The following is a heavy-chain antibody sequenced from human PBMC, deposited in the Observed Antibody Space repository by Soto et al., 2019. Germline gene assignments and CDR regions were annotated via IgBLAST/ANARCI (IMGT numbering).Heavy chain of an antibody. J-gene: IGHJ4*02. CDR3: GTMKRARLDS. CDR2: INPILDST. Sequence: QEQVVQSGPAMKEPGSSVKVSCRASGIMSSGYGFSWVRQAPGQGLEWVGMINPILDSTHYAQNLQGRVSLSVDKSRDTAYLEVTSLRLEDTAIYFCGTMKRARLDSWGRGTVVTVSS. CDR1: GIMSSGYG. D-gene: IGHD6-25*01. V-gene: IGHV1-69*09.